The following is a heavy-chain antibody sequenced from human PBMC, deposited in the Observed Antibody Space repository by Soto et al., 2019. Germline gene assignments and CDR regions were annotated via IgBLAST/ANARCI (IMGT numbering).Heavy chain of an antibody. D-gene: IGHD2-2*01. V-gene: IGHV3-21*06. CDR3: VRLDCSGTSCYFYGLDV. CDR1: GFTFTSST. Sequence: EMQLVESGGGLVKPGGSLRLSCAASGFTFTSSTMKWVRQAPGKGLEWGSSISSGSSDKYYADSVRGRVTISRDDAKNSVYLQMKGLRAEDSAVYYCVRLDCSGTSCYFYGLDVWGQGTTVTVSS. CDR2: ISSGSSDK. J-gene: IGHJ6*02.